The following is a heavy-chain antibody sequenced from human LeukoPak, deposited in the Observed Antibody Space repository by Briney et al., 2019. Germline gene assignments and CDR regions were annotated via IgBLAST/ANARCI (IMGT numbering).Heavy chain of an antibody. D-gene: IGHD1-26*01. J-gene: IGHJ3*02. CDR3: TRDFFSYSGSFWASFDI. Sequence: GGSLRLSCTASGFTLGDYAMSWVRQAPGKGLEWVGFIRSKAYGRTTEYAASVKIRFTISRDDSKSIAYLQMNSLKTEDTAVYYCTRDFFSYSGSFWASFDIWGQGTMVTVSS. V-gene: IGHV3-49*04. CDR2: IRSKAYGRTT. CDR1: GFTLGDYA.